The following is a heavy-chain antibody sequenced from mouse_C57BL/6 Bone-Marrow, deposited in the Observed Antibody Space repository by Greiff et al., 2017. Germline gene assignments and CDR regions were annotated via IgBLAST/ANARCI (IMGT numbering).Heavy chain of an antibody. CDR3: DYGSSYPYWYFDV. Sequence: LMESGAELAKPGASVTLSCKASGYTFTSYWMHWVKQRPGQGLEWIGYINPSSGYTKYNQKFKDKATLTADKSSSTAYMQLSSLTYEDSAVYYCDYGSSYPYWYFDVWGTGTTVTVSS. CDR2: INPSSGYT. CDR1: GYTFTSYW. D-gene: IGHD1-1*01. J-gene: IGHJ1*03. V-gene: IGHV1-7*01.